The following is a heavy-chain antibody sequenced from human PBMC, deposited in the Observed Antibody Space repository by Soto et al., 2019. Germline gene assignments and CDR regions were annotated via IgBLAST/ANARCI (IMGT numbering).Heavy chain of an antibody. V-gene: IGHV5-10-1*01. CDR3: ARLTLAHDSSAYLIFDS. CDR1: GYSFTTYW. Sequence: VQLVQSGAEVKKPGESLRISCKGSGYSFTTYWISWVRQMPGKGLECMGRIDPSDSYTDYSPSFQGHVIMSVDRSISTADLQWSSLKASDTAMYYCARLTLAHDSSAYLIFDSWGLGTLVTVSS. J-gene: IGHJ4*02. CDR2: IDPSDSYT. D-gene: IGHD3-22*01.